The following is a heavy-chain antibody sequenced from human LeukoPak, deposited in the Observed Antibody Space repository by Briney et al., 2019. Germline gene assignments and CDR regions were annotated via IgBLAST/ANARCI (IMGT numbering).Heavy chain of an antibody. V-gene: IGHV3-30*03. D-gene: IGHD3-16*01. CDR1: GFTFSSYG. CDR3: ARGVMYVFDI. J-gene: IGHJ3*02. CDR2: ISFDGSNK. Sequence: GGSLRLSCAASGFTFSSYGMHGVRQAPGKGLEWVAVISFDGSNKYYADSVKGRFTISRDNSKNTLYLQMNSLRADDTAVYYCARGVMYVFDIWGQGTMVTVSS.